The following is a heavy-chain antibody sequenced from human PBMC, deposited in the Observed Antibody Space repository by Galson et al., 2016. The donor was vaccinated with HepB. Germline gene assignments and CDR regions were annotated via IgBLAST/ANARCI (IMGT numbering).Heavy chain of an antibody. CDR3: ARRSCTAGRCYSASYLCFDS. D-gene: IGHD2-15*01. J-gene: IGHJ4*02. CDR2: IKPDGSEK. Sequence: SLRVSCADSTFTFSNYWMTWVRQAPGKGLEWVANIKPDGSEKYYVDSVKGRFTISRDNAKNSLYLQMNSLRAEDTAVYYCARRSCTAGRCYSASYLCFDSWGQGTLVTVSS. CDR1: TFTFSNYW. V-gene: IGHV3-7*01.